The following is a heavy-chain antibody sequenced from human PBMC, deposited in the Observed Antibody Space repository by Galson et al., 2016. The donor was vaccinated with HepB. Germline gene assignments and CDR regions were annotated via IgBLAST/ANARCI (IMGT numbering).Heavy chain of an antibody. CDR1: GFTFSSYA. Sequence: SLRLSCAASGFTFSSYAMHWVRQAPGKGLEWVAAIGHDGSNQYYPDSVEGRFSISRDNYKNTLYLQMNSLRAEDTAVYYCASDRVIEGWLQRCDYWGQGTRVTVSS. CDR3: ASDRVIEGWLQRCDY. D-gene: IGHD5-24*01. CDR2: IGHDGSNQ. J-gene: IGHJ4*02. V-gene: IGHV3-33*01.